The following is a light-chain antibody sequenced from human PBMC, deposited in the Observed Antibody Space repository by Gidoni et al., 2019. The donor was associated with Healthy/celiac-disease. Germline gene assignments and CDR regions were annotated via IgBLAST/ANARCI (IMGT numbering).Light chain of an antibody. CDR3: QQSYSTPFI. Sequence: DIQMTQSPSSLSASVGDRVTITCRASQSISNYLNWYQQKPAKAPKVLIYAASTLQSGVPSRFSGSGSGTDFTLTISSLQPEDFATYYCQQSYSTPFIFXPXTKVDIK. CDR2: AAS. V-gene: IGKV1-39*01. J-gene: IGKJ3*01. CDR1: QSISNY.